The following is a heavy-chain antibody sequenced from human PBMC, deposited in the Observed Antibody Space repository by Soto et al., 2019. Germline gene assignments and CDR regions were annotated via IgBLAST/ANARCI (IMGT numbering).Heavy chain of an antibody. CDR1: GFTFTSSA. CDR3: AAASIAARPLYYYYYGMDV. J-gene: IGHJ6*02. CDR2: IVVGSGNT. V-gene: IGHV1-58*01. Sequence: ASVKVSCKASGFTFTSSAVQWVRQARGQRLEWIGWIVVGSGNTNYAQKFQERVTITRDMSTRTAYMELSSMRSEDTTVYYYAAASIAARPLYYYYYGMDVWGQGTTVTVSS. D-gene: IGHD6-6*01.